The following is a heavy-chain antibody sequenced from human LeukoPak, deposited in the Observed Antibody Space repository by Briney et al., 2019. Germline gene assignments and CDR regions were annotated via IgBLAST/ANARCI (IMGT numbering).Heavy chain of an antibody. J-gene: IGHJ6*02. Sequence: TGTLSLTCAVSGGSISSSNWWSWVRQPLGKGPEWIGEIYHSGSTNYNPSLKSRVTISVDKSKNQFSLKLSSVTAADTAVYYCARVRQPAYYYGMDVWGQGTTVTVSS. D-gene: IGHD4-17*01. CDR1: GGSISSSNW. CDR3: ARVRQPAYYYGMDV. CDR2: IYHSGST. V-gene: IGHV4-4*02.